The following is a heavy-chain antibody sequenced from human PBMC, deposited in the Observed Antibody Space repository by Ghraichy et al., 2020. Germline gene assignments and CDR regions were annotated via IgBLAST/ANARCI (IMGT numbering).Heavy chain of an antibody. CDR2: ISYDGSNK. V-gene: IGHV3-30*18. Sequence: GESLNISCAASGFTFSSYGMHWVRQAPGKGLEWVAVISYDGSNKYYADSVKGRFTISRDNSKNTLYLQMNSLRAEDTAVYYCAKDLFKLAKYYYDSSGYDYWGQGTLVTVSS. CDR1: GFTFSSYG. D-gene: IGHD3-22*01. CDR3: AKDLFKLAKYYYDSSGYDY. J-gene: IGHJ4*02.